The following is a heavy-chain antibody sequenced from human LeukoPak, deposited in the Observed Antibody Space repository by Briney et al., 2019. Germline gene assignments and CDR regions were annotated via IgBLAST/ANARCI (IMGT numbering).Heavy chain of an antibody. V-gene: IGHV3-21*01. Sequence: GGSLRLSCAASGFTFSTYCMHWVRQAPGKGLEWVSSISSSSSYIYYADSVKGRFTISRDNSKNTLYLQMNSLRAEDTAVYYCARSCSGGSCYFSAFDIWGQGTMVTVSS. D-gene: IGHD2-15*01. CDR3: ARSCSGGSCYFSAFDI. CDR1: GFTFSTYC. CDR2: ISSSSSYI. J-gene: IGHJ3*02.